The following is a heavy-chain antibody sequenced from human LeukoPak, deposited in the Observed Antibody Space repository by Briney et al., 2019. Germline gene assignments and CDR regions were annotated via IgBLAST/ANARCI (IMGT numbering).Heavy chain of an antibody. V-gene: IGHV3-7*03. J-gene: IGHJ4*02. Sequence: GGSLRLSCTASGFNFSTYWMTWVRQAPGKGLEWVANIKPDGSEEHYVDSVKGRFTISRDNAKNSLYLQMNSLRAEDTAVYYCAGGLRSGLIDYWGQGTLVTVSS. CDR3: AGGLRSGLIDY. D-gene: IGHD4-17*01. CDR1: GFNFSTYW. CDR2: IKPDGSEE.